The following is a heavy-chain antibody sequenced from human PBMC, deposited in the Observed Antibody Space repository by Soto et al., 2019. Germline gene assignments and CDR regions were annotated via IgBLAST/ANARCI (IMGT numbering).Heavy chain of an antibody. CDR1: GGSISSYY. CDR3: ARDFHYYDSSGYWNWFDP. D-gene: IGHD3-22*01. V-gene: IGHV4-59*01. Sequence: PSETLSLTCTVSGGSISSYYWSWIRQPPGKGLEWIGYIYYSGSTNYNPSLKSRVTISVDTSKNQFSLKLNSVTAADTAVYYCARDFHYYDSSGYWNWFDPWGQGTLVTVSS. J-gene: IGHJ5*02. CDR2: IYYSGST.